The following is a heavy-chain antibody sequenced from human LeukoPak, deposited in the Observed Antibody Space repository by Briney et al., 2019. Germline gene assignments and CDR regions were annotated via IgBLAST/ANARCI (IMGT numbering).Heavy chain of an antibody. D-gene: IGHD2-21*01. CDR1: GFTVSNNY. CDR2: IYSGGST. J-gene: IGHJ3*02. V-gene: IGHV3-66*01. Sequence: GSLRLSCAASGFTVSNNYMSWVRQAPGKGLEWVSVIYSGGSTYYADSVKGRFTISRDNSKNTLYLQMNSLRAEDTAVYYCAREGLWVGPDSGKTRHPYWEIWGQGTMVTVSS. CDR3: AREGLWVGPDSGKTRHPYWEI.